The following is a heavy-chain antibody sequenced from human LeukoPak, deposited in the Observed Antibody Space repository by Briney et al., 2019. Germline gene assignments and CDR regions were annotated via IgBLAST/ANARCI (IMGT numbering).Heavy chain of an antibody. D-gene: IGHD2-2*02. V-gene: IGHV4-34*01. CDR3: ARTPQDIVVVSAAIRENWFDP. Sequence: SETLSLTCAVYGGSFSGYYWSWIRQPPGKGLEWIGEINHSGSTNYNPSLKSRVTISVDTSKNQFSLKLSSVTAADTAVYYCARTPQDIVVVSAAIRENWFDPWGQGTLVTVSS. CDR1: GGSFSGYY. CDR2: INHSGST. J-gene: IGHJ5*02.